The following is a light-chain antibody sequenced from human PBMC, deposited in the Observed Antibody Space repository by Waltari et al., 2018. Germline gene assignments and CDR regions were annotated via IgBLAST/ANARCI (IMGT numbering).Light chain of an antibody. CDR1: QSLLHSAGTTY. V-gene: IGKV2-29*02. CDR3: MQGLDLPLT. J-gene: IGKJ4*01. Sequence: EIVLTQTPLSLSVTPGQPASIPCKSSQSLLHSAGTTYLYWYLQRPGQSPQLLTYELSSRFSGVSDRFSGSGSGTDFTLKISRVEAADVGTYYCMQGLDLPLTFGGGTKVEMK. CDR2: ELS.